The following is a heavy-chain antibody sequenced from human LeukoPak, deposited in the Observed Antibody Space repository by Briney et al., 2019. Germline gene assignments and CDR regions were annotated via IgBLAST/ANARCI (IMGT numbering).Heavy chain of an antibody. CDR3: ARDSLVRPTRDYYYYGMDV. V-gene: IGHV4-4*07. CDR1: GGSISSYY. CDR2: IYTSGST. Sequence: KTSETLSLTCTVSGGSISSYYWSWIRQPAGKGLEGIGRIYTSGSTNYNPSLKSRVTMSVDTSKNQFSLKLSSVTAADTAVYYCARDSLVRPTRDYYYYGMDVWGQGTTVTASS. J-gene: IGHJ6*02. D-gene: IGHD6-6*01.